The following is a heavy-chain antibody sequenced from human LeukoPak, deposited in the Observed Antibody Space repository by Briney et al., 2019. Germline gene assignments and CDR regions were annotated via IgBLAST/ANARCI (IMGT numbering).Heavy chain of an antibody. CDR3: AREVVPADYYYYGMDV. CDR2: ISSSSSYI. Sequence: GGSLRLSCAASGFTFSSYSMNWVRQAPGKGLEWVSSISSSSSYIYYADSVKGRFTISRDNAKNSLYLQMNSLRAEDTAVYYCAREVVPADYYYYGMDVWGQGTTVTVSS. J-gene: IGHJ6*02. V-gene: IGHV3-21*01. D-gene: IGHD2-2*01. CDR1: GFTFSSYS.